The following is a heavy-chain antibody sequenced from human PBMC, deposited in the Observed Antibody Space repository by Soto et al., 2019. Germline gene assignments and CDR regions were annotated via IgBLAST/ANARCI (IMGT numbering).Heavy chain of an antibody. CDR3: AKDVVFGIVVVPAAIGTGMFDY. CDR2: ISGSGGST. Sequence: GGSLRLSCAASGFTFSSYAMSWVRQAPGKGLEWVSAISGSGGSTYYADSVKGRFTISRDNSKNTLYLQMNSLRAEDTAVYYCAKDVVFGIVVVPAAIGTGMFDYWGQGTLVTVSS. J-gene: IGHJ4*02. V-gene: IGHV3-23*01. D-gene: IGHD2-2*02. CDR1: GFTFSSYA.